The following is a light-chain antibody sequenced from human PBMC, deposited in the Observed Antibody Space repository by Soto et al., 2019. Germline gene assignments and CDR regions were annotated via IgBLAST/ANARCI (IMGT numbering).Light chain of an antibody. CDR2: STN. Sequence: TVVTQEPSFSVSPGGTVTLTCGLSSGSVSTSYYPSWYQQTPGQPPRTLIYSTNTRSSGVPDRFSGSILGNKAALTITGAQADDESDYYCVLYMGSGVSVFGGGTKLTVL. CDR1: SGSVSTSYY. CDR3: VLYMGSGVSV. V-gene: IGLV8-61*01. J-gene: IGLJ3*02.